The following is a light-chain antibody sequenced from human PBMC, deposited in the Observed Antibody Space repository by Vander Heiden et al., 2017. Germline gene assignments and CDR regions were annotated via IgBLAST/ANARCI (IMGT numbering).Light chain of an antibody. V-gene: IGLV1-40*01. CDR3: QSYDSSLSGSV. CDR1: SSNIGADYD. Sequence: QSVLTQPPSVSGAPGQRVTISCTGSSSNIGADYDVHWYQQRPGTAPKLLIYGNSNRPSGVPDRFSGSKSGTSASLAITGLQAEDEADYYCQSYDSSLSGSVFGGGTKLTVL. CDR2: GNS. J-gene: IGLJ2*01.